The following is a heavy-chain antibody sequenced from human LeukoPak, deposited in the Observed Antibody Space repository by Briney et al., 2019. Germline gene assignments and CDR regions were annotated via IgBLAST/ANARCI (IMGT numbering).Heavy chain of an antibody. D-gene: IGHD4-17*01. CDR3: ARAPTSTVTTSNTNVWGYYYYYMDV. CDR2: ISGSGGST. CDR1: GFTFSSYA. V-gene: IGHV3-23*01. Sequence: AGGSLRLSCAASGFTFSSYAMSWVRQAPGKGLEWVSAISGSGGSTYYADSVKGRFTISRDNAKNSLYLQMNSLRAEDTAVYYCARAPTSTVTTSNTNVWGYYYYYMDVWGKGTTVTVSS. J-gene: IGHJ6*03.